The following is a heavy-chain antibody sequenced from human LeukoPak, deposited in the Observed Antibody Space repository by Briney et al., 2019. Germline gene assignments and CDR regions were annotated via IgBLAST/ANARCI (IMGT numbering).Heavy chain of an antibody. V-gene: IGHV4-34*01. J-gene: IGHJ3*02. CDR1: GGSFSDYY. CDR2: INHSGST. D-gene: IGHD4-17*01. CDR3: ASPTTVTTSAYRAFDI. Sequence: TSETLSLTCAVYGGSFSDYYWSWIRQPPRKGLEWIGEINHSGSTNYSPSLRSRVTISVDTSKNQCSLNLRSVTAADTAVYYCASPTTVTTSAYRAFDIWGQGTMVTVSA.